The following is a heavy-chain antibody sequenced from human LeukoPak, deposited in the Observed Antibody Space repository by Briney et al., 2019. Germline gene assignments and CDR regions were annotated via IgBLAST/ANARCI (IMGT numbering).Heavy chain of an antibody. CDR3: ARAVSGYSYGYAY. D-gene: IGHD5-18*01. CDR2: IYYSGTT. V-gene: IGHV4-39*01. CDR1: GASISSSSHY. J-gene: IGHJ4*02. Sequence: SETLSLTCTVSGASISSSSHYWGWIRQPPGKGLEWIGSIYYSGTTYNNPSLKSRVTISVDTSKNQFSLKLSSVTAADTAVYYCARAVSGYSYGYAYWGQGTLVTVSS.